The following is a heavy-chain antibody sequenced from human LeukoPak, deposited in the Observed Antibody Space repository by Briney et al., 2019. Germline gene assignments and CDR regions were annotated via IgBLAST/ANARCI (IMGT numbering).Heavy chain of an antibody. Sequence: GSLRLSCAASGFSFSVYSMTWVRQAPGKGLEWLSYISGSSSPIYYADSVKGRFTISRDNAKNSLYLQMNSLRVEDTAVYYCARDTYSRLGYWGQGTLVTVSS. V-gene: IGHV3-48*01. CDR3: ARDTYSRLGY. CDR1: GFSFSVYS. CDR2: ISGSSSPI. J-gene: IGHJ4*02. D-gene: IGHD6-13*01.